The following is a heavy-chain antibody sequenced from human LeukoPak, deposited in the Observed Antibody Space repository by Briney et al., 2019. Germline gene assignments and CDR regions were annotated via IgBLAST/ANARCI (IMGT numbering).Heavy chain of an antibody. CDR1: GYSISIGYY. D-gene: IGHD6-13*01. CDR3: ARDSSSWYPNWFDP. Sequence: SETLSLTCTVSGYSISIGYYWGWIRQPPGKGLEWIGSIYESGNTYYNPSLKSRVTISVDTSKNQFSLKLSSVTAADTAVYYCARDSSSWYPNWFDPWGQGTLVTVSS. J-gene: IGHJ5*02. CDR2: IYESGNT. V-gene: IGHV4-38-2*02.